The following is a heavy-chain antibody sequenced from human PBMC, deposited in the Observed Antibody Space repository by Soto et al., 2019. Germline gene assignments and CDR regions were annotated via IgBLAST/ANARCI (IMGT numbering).Heavy chain of an antibody. CDR1: GFTFSSYG. CDR2: ISYDGSNK. Sequence: GGSLRLSCAASGFTFSSYGMHWVRQAPGKGLEWVAVISYDGSNKYYADSVKGRFTISRDNSKNTLYLQMNSLRAEDTAVYYCAKDTTYGSGSYYNHYYYGMDVWGQGTTVTVSS. D-gene: IGHD3-10*01. V-gene: IGHV3-30*18. CDR3: AKDTTYGSGSYYNHYYYGMDV. J-gene: IGHJ6*02.